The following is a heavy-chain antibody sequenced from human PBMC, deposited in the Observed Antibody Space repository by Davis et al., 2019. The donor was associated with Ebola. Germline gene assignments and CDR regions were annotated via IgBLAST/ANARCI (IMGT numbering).Heavy chain of an antibody. CDR2: IYYSGST. Sequence: SETLSLTCTVSGGSISSSSYYWGWIRQPPGKGLEWIGSIYYSGSTYYNPSLKSRVTISVDTSKNQFSLKLSSVTAADTAVYYCARLRTQYYYYYGMDVWGQGTTVTVSS. CDR3: ARLRTQYYYYYGMDV. J-gene: IGHJ6*02. CDR1: GGSISSSSYY. D-gene: IGHD1-7*01. V-gene: IGHV4-39*01.